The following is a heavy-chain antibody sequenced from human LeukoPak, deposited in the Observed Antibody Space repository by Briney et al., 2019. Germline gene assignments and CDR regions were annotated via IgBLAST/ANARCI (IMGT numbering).Heavy chain of an antibody. CDR2: INTNTGNP. J-gene: IGHJ4*02. D-gene: IGHD3-22*01. CDR1: GYTFTSYA. CDR3: ARLTYYYDSSSWTLDY. V-gene: IGHV7-4-1*02. Sequence: ASVKVSCNASGYTFTSYAMNWVRQAPGQGLEWMGWINTNTGNPTYAQGFTGRFVFSLDTSVSTAYLQISSLEAEDTAVYYCARLTYYYDSSSWTLDYWGQGTLVTVSS.